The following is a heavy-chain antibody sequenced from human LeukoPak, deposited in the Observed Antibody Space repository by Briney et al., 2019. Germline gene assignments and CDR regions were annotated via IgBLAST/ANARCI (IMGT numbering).Heavy chain of an antibody. V-gene: IGHV3-23*01. CDR1: GFSFSSHG. J-gene: IGHJ4*02. Sequence: GGTLRLSCAASGFSFSSHGMSWVRQAPGKGLEWVSGIIGGAGSTYYADSVKGRFTISGDNSKNTLFLQMNSLRAEDTAVYYCARGEWSSSPFDYWGQGTLVTVSS. CDR2: IIGGAGST. D-gene: IGHD6-6*01. CDR3: ARGEWSSSPFDY.